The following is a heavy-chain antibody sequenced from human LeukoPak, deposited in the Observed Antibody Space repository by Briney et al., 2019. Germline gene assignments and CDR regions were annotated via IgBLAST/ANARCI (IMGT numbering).Heavy chain of an antibody. V-gene: IGHV4-59*01. Sequence: PSETLSLTCTVSGGSTSSYYWSWIRQPPGKGLEWIGYIYYSGSTNYNPSLKSRVTISVDTSKNQFSLKLSSVTAADTAVYYCARVNYYDSSGYYWYFDYWGQGTLVTVSS. J-gene: IGHJ4*02. CDR3: ARVNYYDSSGYYWYFDY. D-gene: IGHD3-22*01. CDR1: GGSTSSYY. CDR2: IYYSGST.